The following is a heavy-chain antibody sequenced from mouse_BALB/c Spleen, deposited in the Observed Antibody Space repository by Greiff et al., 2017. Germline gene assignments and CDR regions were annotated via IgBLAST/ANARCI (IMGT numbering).Heavy chain of an antibody. J-gene: IGHJ4*01. V-gene: IGHV1S34*01. CDR1: GYSFTGYY. CDR2: ISCYNGAT. Sequence: LVKTGASVKISCKASGYSFTGYYMHWVKQSHGKSLEWIGYISCYNGATSYNQKFKGKATFTVDTSSSTAYMQFNSLTSEDSAVYYCAGPTTAEAMDYWGQGTSVTVSS. D-gene: IGHD1-2*01. CDR3: AGPTTAEAMDY.